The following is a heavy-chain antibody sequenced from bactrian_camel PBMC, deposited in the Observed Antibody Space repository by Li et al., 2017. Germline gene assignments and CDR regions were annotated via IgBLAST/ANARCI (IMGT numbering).Heavy chain of an antibody. Sequence: QVQLVESGGGSVQAGGSLRLSCAAAGYIDSTYCMGWFRQAPGKEREGVAAIDSDGITNYADSVKGRFTISRDSAKNTLYLQMDSLQPEDTAMYYCAADARAWICGRSLGDRPAAFSYWGQGTQVTVS. CDR3: AADARAWICGRSLGDRPAAFSY. J-gene: IGHJ4*01. CDR2: IDSDGIT. V-gene: IGHV3S53*01. D-gene: IGHD1*01. CDR1: GYIDSTYC.